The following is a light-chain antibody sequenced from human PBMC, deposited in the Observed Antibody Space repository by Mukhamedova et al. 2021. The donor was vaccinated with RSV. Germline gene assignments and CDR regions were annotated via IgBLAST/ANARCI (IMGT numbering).Light chain of an antibody. CDR3: HQFNTDPIT. V-gene: IGKV1-9*01. J-gene: IGKJ5*01. CDR2: AAS. Sequence: GKAPKLLISAASTLQSGVPSRFSGSGSGTDFTLTINSLQAEDFATYYCHQFNTDPITFGQGTRLEIK.